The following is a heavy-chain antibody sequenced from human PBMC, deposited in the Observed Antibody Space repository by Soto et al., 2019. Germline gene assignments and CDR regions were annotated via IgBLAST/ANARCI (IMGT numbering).Heavy chain of an antibody. V-gene: IGHV4-59*02. CDR1: GVSVSSGY. CDR3: ARHATRSYDY. J-gene: IGHJ4*02. CDR2: IYYSGST. Sequence: SETLSLTCIVSGVSVSSGYCTWIRQSPGKELEWIGYIYYSGSTNYNPSLKSRVTISVDTSKNQFSLKLSSVTAADTAVYYCARHATRSYDYWGQGTLVTVSS.